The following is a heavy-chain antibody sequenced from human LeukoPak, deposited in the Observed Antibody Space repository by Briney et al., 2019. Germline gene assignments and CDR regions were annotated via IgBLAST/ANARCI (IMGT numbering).Heavy chain of an antibody. CDR3: ARQTNTAMALYFDY. D-gene: IGHD5-18*01. CDR2: IYYSGST. Sequence: PSEALSLTCTVSGGSISSSSYYWGWIRQPPGKGPEWIGSIYYSGSTYYNPSLKSRVTISVDTSKNQFSLRLSSVTAADTAVYYCARQTNTAMALYFDYWGQGTLVTVSS. V-gene: IGHV4-39*01. CDR1: GGSISSSSYY. J-gene: IGHJ4*02.